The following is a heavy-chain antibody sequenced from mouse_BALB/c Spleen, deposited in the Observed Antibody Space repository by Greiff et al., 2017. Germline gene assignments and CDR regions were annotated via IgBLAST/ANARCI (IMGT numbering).Heavy chain of an antibody. J-gene: IGHJ4*01. CDR1: GYAFTNYL. Sequence: VQLQQSGAELVRPGTSVKVSCKASGYAFTNYLIEWVKQRPGQGLEWIGVINPGSGGTNYNEKFKGKATLTADKSSSTAYMQLSSLTSDDSAVYFCARSGGNYVGYAMDYWGQGTSVTVSS. CDR2: INPGSGGT. CDR3: ARSGGNYVGYAMDY. V-gene: IGHV1-54*01. D-gene: IGHD2-1*01.